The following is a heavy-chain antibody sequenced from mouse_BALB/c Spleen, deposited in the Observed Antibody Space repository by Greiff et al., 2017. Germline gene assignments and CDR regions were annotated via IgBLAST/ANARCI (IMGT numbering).Heavy chain of an antibody. J-gene: IGHJ2*01. CDR2: IRNKANGYTT. Sequence: EVQGVESGGGLVQPGGSLRLSCATSGFTFTDYYMSWVRQPPGKALEWLGFIRNKANGYTTEYSASVKGRFTISRDNSQSILYLQMNTLRAEDSATYYCARDKGTGFDYWGQGTTLTVSS. D-gene: IGHD4-1*01. V-gene: IGHV7-3*02. CDR3: ARDKGTGFDY. CDR1: GFTFTDYY.